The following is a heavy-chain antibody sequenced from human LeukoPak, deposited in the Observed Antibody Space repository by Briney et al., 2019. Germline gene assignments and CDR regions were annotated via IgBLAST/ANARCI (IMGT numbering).Heavy chain of an antibody. Sequence: PSESLSLTCAVYGGSFSGYYWSWIRQPPGKGLEWNGEINHSGSTNYNPSLKSRVTISVYTSKNQFSLKLSSVTAADTAVYYCATNPHTIIRGVIADWGQGTLVTVSS. J-gene: IGHJ4*02. V-gene: IGHV4-34*01. D-gene: IGHD3-10*01. CDR2: INHSGST. CDR3: ATNPHTIIRGVIAD. CDR1: GGSFSGYY.